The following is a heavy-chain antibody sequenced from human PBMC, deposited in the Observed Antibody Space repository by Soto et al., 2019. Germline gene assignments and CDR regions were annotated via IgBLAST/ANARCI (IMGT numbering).Heavy chain of an antibody. CDR1: GGTFSSYA. CDR3: ARGITGTVTYYYGMDV. J-gene: IGHJ6*02. D-gene: IGHD1-20*01. Sequence: QVQLVQSGAEVKKPGSSVKVCCKASGGTFSSYAISWVRQAPGQGLEWMGGIIPLFGTADYAQKFQGRVTITADESTSTAYMELSSLRSEDTAVYYCARGITGTVTYYYGMDVWGQGTTVTVSS. V-gene: IGHV1-69*12. CDR2: IIPLFGTA.